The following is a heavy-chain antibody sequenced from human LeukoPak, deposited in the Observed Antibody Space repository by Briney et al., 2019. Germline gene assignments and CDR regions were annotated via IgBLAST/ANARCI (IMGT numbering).Heavy chain of an antibody. V-gene: IGHV3-30*18. CDR2: MSYDGSNR. Sequence: GGSLRLSFSASVFTFISDVMPWVRQTPARVLGWIAVMSYDGSNRYDADSVKGRFTISRDNSKNTVYVQIDSLRAEDTTVYECAKDLGAVPGEPGDSWGQGTLVTVSS. D-gene: IGHD6-19*01. J-gene: IGHJ4*02. CDR1: VFTFISDV. CDR3: AKDLGAVPGEPGDS.